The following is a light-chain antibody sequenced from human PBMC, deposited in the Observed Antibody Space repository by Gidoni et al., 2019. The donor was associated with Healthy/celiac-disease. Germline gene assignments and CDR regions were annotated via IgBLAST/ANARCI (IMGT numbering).Light chain of an antibody. J-gene: IGKJ1*01. Sequence: DIQIPQSPSTLSASVGDRVTITCRASQSISSWLAWYQQKPGKAPKLLIYKASSLESGVASRFSGSGSGTEFTLTISSLQPDDFATYYCQQYNSYLPWTFGQGTKVEIK. CDR2: KAS. CDR1: QSISSW. CDR3: QQYNSYLPWT. V-gene: IGKV1-5*03.